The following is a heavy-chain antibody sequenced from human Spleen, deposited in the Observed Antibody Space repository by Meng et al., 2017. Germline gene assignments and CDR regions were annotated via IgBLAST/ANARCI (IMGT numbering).Heavy chain of an antibody. Sequence: GRLRGAGPGLAKPSGTLSLLSAVSGDSISSSTWWSWVRQPPGKGLEWIGEISHSGSTNYNPSLKSRVTISVDKSKNQFSLNLGSVTAADTAVYYCVRIYGSGTYWGRGTLVTVSS. D-gene: IGHD3-10*01. J-gene: IGHJ4*02. CDR2: ISHSGST. CDR1: GDSISSSTW. CDR3: VRIYGSGTY. V-gene: IGHV4-4*02.